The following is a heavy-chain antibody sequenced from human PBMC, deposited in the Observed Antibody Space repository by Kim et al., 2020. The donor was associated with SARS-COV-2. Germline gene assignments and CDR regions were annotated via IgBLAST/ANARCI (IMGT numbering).Heavy chain of an antibody. CDR3: AREAIAAAGTVVDY. D-gene: IGHD6-13*01. J-gene: IGHJ4*02. CDR2: IYTSGST. Sequence: SETLSLTCTVSGGSISSGSYYWSWIRQPAGKGLEWIGRIYTSGSTNYNPSLKSRVTISVDTSKNQFSLKLSSVTAADTAVYYCAREAIAAAGTVVDYWGQGTLVTVSS. V-gene: IGHV4-61*02. CDR1: GGSISSGSYY.